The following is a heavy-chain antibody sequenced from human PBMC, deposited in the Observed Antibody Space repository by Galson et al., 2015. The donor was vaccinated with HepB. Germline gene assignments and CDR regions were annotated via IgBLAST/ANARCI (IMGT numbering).Heavy chain of an antibody. V-gene: IGHV1-69*13. Sequence: SVKVSCKASGGTFSRYAISWVRQAPGQGLEWMGGIIPIFGTANYAQKFQGRVTITADESTSTAYMELSSLRSEDTAVYYCAREGYSYGYGAITYYGMDVWGQGTTVTVSS. CDR1: GGTFSRYA. CDR3: AREGYSYGYGAITYYGMDV. CDR2: IIPIFGTA. J-gene: IGHJ6*02. D-gene: IGHD5-18*01.